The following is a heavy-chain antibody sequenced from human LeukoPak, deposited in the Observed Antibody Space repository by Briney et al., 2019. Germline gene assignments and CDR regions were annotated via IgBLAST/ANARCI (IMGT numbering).Heavy chain of an antibody. V-gene: IGHV4-4*07. D-gene: IGHD1-26*01. Sequence: NPSETLSLTCTVSGVSITNYYWAWIRQPAGKGLEWIGRMYISGSTNYNPSLKSRVSISIDKTKNQFSLKLTSVTAADTAVYYCARDYLVGAPLDSWGQGTLVTVPS. J-gene: IGHJ4*02. CDR2: MYISGST. CDR3: ARDYLVGAPLDS. CDR1: GVSITNYY.